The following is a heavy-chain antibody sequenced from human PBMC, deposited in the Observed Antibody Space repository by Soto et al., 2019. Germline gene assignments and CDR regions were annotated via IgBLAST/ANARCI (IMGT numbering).Heavy chain of an antibody. CDR1: GFTFSSYS. V-gene: IGHV3-21*01. D-gene: IGHD3-10*01. Sequence: GGSLRLSCAASGFTFSSYSMNWVRQAPGKGLEWVSSISSSSSYIYYADSVKGRFTISRDNAKNSLYLQMNSLRAEDTAVYYCARDQGSGRPQPRSMSRLRYGMDVWGQGTTVTVSS. J-gene: IGHJ6*02. CDR3: ARDQGSGRPQPRSMSRLRYGMDV. CDR2: ISSSSSYI.